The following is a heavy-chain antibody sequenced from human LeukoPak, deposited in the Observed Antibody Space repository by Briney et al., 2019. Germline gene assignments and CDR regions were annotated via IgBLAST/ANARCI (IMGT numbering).Heavy chain of an antibody. CDR3: ASSNFPGIAVDGTPKGAFDI. Sequence: GSSVKVSCKASGGTFSSYAISWVRQAPGQGLEWMGGIIPIFGTANCARKFQGRVTITTDESTSTAYMELSSLRSEDTAVYYCASSNFPGIAVDGTPKGAFDIWGQGTMVTVSS. V-gene: IGHV1-69*05. D-gene: IGHD6-19*01. CDR1: GGTFSSYA. CDR2: IIPIFGTA. J-gene: IGHJ3*02.